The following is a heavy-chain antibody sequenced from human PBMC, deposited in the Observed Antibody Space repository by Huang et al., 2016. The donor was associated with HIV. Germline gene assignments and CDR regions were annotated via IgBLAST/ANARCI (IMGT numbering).Heavy chain of an antibody. CDR1: GGSFPGNY. D-gene: IGHD3-3*01. Sequence: QMQLQQRGAGLLKPSETLSLTCGVSGGSFPGNYLTWFRQAPGKGLEWIGEVKDSGATTYNPSLYGRVTISLDKSNRELSRNLRSVTAADTAVYYCARQWTILEWLLGLDVWGQGTTVIVSS. CDR2: VKDSGAT. CDR3: ARQWTILEWLLGLDV. V-gene: IGHV4-34*02. J-gene: IGHJ6*02.